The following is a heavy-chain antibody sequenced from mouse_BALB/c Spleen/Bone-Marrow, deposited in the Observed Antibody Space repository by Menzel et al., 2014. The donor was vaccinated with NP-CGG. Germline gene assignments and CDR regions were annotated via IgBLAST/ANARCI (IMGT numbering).Heavy chain of an antibody. J-gene: IGHJ2*01. Sequence: EVKEVESGGGLVQPGGSLKLSCAASGFTFSSYGMSWVRQTPDKRLELVATINSNGGSTYYPDSVKGRFTISRDNAKNTLYLQMSSLKSEDTTMDYCARGYDYDYWGQGTTLTVSS. CDR1: GFTFSSYG. V-gene: IGHV5-6-3*01. D-gene: IGHD2-4*01. CDR3: ARGYDYDY. CDR2: INSNGGST.